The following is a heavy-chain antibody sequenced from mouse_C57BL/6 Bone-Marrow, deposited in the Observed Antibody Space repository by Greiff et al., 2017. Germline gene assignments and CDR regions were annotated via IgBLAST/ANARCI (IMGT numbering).Heavy chain of an antibody. CDR1: GFSLTSYG. CDR3: AKNWAYSNYGGVAY. Sequence: VQRVESGPGLVQPSQSLSITCTVSGFSLTSYGVHWVRQSPGKGLEWLGVIWRGGSTDYNAAFMSRLSITKDHSKSQVFFKMNSLQADDTAIYYCAKNWAYSNYGGVAYWGQGTLVTVSA. J-gene: IGHJ3*01. D-gene: IGHD2-5*01. V-gene: IGHV2-5*01. CDR2: IWRGGST.